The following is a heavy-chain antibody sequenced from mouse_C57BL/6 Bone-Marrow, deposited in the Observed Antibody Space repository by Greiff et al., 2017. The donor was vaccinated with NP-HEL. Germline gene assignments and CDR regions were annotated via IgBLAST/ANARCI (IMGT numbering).Heavy chain of an antibody. CDR2: IDPANGNT. Sequence: VQLQQSVAELVRPGASVKLSCTASGFNIKNTYMHWVKQRPEQGLEWIGRIDPANGNTKYAPKFQGKAPITADTSSNTAYLQLSSLTSEDTASYYCARWELGHLAWFAYWGQGTLVTVSA. D-gene: IGHD4-1*01. J-gene: IGHJ3*01. CDR1: GFNIKNTY. CDR3: ARWELGHLAWFAY. V-gene: IGHV14-3*01.